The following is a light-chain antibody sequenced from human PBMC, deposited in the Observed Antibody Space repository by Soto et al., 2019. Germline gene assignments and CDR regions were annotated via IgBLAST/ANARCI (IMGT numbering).Light chain of an antibody. V-gene: IGLV2-11*01. J-gene: IGLJ2*01. CDR1: SSDVGGYNY. Sequence: QSALTQPRSVSGSPGQSVTISCTGTSSDVGGYNYVSWYQHHPGKAPKLMIYDVTKRPSGVPDRFSGSKSGNTASLTISGLQAEDEADYYCCSYAGNYIVVFGGGTQLTVL. CDR2: DVT. CDR3: CSYAGNYIVV.